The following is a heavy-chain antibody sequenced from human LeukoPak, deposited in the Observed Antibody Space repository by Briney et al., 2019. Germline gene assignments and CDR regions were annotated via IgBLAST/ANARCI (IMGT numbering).Heavy chain of an antibody. CDR1: GYTFTSYY. CDR3: ARKGYDSSGYYKSNYFDY. Sequence: ASVKVSCKASGYTFTSYYMHWVRQAPGQGLEWMGIINPSGGSTSYAQKFQGRVTMTRDTSASTAYMELSSLRSEDTAVYYCARKGYDSSGYYKSNYFDYWGQGTLVTVSS. CDR2: INPSGGST. J-gene: IGHJ4*02. D-gene: IGHD3-22*01. V-gene: IGHV1-46*01.